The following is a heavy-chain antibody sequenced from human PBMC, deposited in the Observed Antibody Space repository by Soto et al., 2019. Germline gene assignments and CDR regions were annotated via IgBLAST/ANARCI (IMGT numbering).Heavy chain of an antibody. CDR2: IYHSGST. CDR3: ARRRGLNTLSRSTGTRGSLWFDP. Sequence: TXSLTFAFSVGSIRSSNWWSWVLQPPGKGLEWIGEIYHSGSTNYNPSLKSRVTISVDKSKNQFSLKLSSVTAAETAVYYCARRRGLNTLSRSTGTRGSLWFDPWGQGTQVTVYS. J-gene: IGHJ5*02. D-gene: IGHD4-4*01. V-gene: IGHV4-4*02. CDR1: VGSIRSSNW.